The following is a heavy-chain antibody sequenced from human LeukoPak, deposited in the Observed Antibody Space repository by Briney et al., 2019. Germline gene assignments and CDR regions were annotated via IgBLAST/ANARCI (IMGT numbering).Heavy chain of an antibody. CDR2: IYSGGST. J-gene: IGHJ6*03. D-gene: IGHD3-16*01. Sequence: GGSLRLSCAASGFTFNSYAMTWVRQAPGKGLEWVSVIYSGGSTYYANSVKGGFTTPRDNSKNTLYLQRNSLRAEATAVYSCARGSLGYYYYYMVVWGKGTTVTISS. CDR3: ARGSLGYYYYYMVV. V-gene: IGHV3-66*01. CDR1: GFTFNSYA.